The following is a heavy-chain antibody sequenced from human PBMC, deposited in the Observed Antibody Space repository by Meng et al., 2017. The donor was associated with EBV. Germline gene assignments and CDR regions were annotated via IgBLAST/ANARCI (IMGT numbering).Heavy chain of an antibody. J-gene: IGHJ4*02. V-gene: IGHV1-69*06. CDR2: FLTRLGTQ. Sequence: QEELERAAAEVTKPWSSVTVYCTAYGGPFRYYAWRWLRQGPGQGLEWLVGFLTRLGTQNYAQQCKGRVKITADTSTSTHYMDLSSLRSEDTDKYACASESGRGYPPDYWGQGTLVTVSS. CDR1: GGPFRYYA. D-gene: IGHD3-10*01. CDR3: ASESGRGYPPDY.